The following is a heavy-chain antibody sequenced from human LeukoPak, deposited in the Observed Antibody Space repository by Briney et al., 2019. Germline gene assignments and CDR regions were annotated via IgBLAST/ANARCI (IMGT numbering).Heavy chain of an antibody. V-gene: IGHV1-18*01. CDR3: ARAIYDGPRCYPDY. CDR2: ISVYNGDP. Sequence: ASVKVSFKASGYSFATYGITWVRQAPGQGLEWMGWISVYNGDPNYAQRLQDRVTMTTDTSTNTAYMELRSLTSDDTGIYYCARAIYDGPRCYPDYWGQGSLVTVSS. D-gene: IGHD3-16*01. CDR1: GYSFATYG. J-gene: IGHJ4*02.